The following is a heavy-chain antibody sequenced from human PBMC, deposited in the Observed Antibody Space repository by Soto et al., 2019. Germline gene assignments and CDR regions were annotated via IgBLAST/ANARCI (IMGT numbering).Heavy chain of an antibody. CDR3: AREGTIFGVVNSYYYYYMDV. CDR2: IWYDGSNK. Sequence: GGSLRLSCAASGFTFSSYGMHWVRQAPGKGLEWVAVIWYDGSNKYYADSVKGRFTISRDNSKNTLYLQMNSLRAEDTAVYYCAREGTIFGVVNSYYYYYMDVWGKGTTVTVSS. D-gene: IGHD3-3*01. V-gene: IGHV3-33*01. CDR1: GFTFSSYG. J-gene: IGHJ6*03.